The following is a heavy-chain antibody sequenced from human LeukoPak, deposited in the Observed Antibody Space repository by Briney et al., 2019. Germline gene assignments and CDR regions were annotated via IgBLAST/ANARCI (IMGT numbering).Heavy chain of an antibody. CDR3: ARAGSSGWYRFYYYYMDV. CDR2: INWNGGST. CDR1: GFTFDDYG. J-gene: IGHJ6*03. Sequence: PGGSLRLSCAASGFTFDDYGMSWVRQAPGKGLEWVSDINWNGGSTGYADSVKGRFTISRDNAKNSLYLQMNSLRAEDTALYYCARAGSSGWYRFYYYYMDVWGKGTTVTVSS. D-gene: IGHD6-19*01. V-gene: IGHV3-20*04.